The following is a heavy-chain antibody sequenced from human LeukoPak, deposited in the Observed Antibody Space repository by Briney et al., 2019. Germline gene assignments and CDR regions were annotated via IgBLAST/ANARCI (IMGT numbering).Heavy chain of an antibody. V-gene: IGHV3-7*01. D-gene: IGHD6-13*01. CDR3: ARVGVFSSSWLLH. CDR2: IKQDGSEK. CDR1: GFTFSSYW. J-gene: IGHJ4*02. Sequence: GGSLRLSCAASGFTFSSYWMSWVRQAPGKGLEWVANIKQDGSEKYYVDSVKGRFTISRDNAKNSLYLQMNSLRAEDTAVYYCARVGVFSSSWLLHWGQGTLVTVSS.